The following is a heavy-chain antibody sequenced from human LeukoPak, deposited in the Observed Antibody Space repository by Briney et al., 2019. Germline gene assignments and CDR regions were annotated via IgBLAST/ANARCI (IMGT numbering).Heavy chain of an antibody. J-gene: IGHJ4*02. Sequence: SETLSLTCAVYGGSFSGYYWSWIRQPPGKGLEWIGEINHSGSTNYNPSLKSRVTISVDTSKNQFSLKLSSVTAADTAVYYCARAKGGHSSGYIDYWGQGTLVTVSS. CDR3: ARAKGGHSSGYIDY. CDR1: GGSFSGYY. CDR2: INHSGST. V-gene: IGHV4-34*01. D-gene: IGHD3-22*01.